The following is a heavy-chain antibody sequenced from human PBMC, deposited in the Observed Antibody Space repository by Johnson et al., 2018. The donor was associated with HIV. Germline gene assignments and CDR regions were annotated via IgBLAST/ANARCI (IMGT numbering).Heavy chain of an antibody. D-gene: IGHD2/OR15-2a*01. V-gene: IGHV3-66*01. Sequence: VQLVESGGGLVQPGGSLRLSCSASGFSVSSNYMSWVRQAPGKGLAWVSSIYCGGRTYYADSVKGRFTISRDNSKNTLYLQMNSLRAEDTAVYYCATNRGGAFDIWGQGTMVTVSS. CDR3: ATNRGGAFDI. CDR1: GFSVSSNY. CDR2: IYCGGRT. J-gene: IGHJ3*02.